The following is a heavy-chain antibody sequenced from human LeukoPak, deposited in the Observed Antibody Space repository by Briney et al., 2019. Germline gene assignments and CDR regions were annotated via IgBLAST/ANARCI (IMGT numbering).Heavy chain of an antibody. CDR1: GFTFSSYA. CDR3: AKGSYYDSSGSFYFDY. D-gene: IGHD3-22*01. Sequence: GGSLRLSCAASGFTFSSYAMSWVRQAPGKGLEWVSGISGSGDNTYYADSVKGRFTISRGNSKNTLYVQVNSLGTEDTAAYYCAKGSYYDSSGSFYFDYWGQGTLVTVSS. V-gene: IGHV3-23*01. J-gene: IGHJ4*02. CDR2: ISGSGDNT.